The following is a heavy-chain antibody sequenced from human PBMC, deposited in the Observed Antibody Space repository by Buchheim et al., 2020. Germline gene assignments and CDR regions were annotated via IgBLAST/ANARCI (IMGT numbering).Heavy chain of an antibody. J-gene: IGHJ4*02. CDR3: ARDRSYYGSGTYYLLDY. D-gene: IGHD3-10*01. V-gene: IGHV1-2*04. Sequence: QVQLVQSGAEVKKPGASVKVSCKASGYTFTDYYMHWVRQAPGQGLEWMGWINPNSGGTNYAQKFQGWVTMTRATSISTAYMELRRLRSDDTAVYYCARDRSYYGSGTYYLLDYWGQGTL. CDR1: GYTFTDYY. CDR2: INPNSGGT.